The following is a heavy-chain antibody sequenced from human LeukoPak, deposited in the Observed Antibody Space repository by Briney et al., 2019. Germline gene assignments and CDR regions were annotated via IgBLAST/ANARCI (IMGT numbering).Heavy chain of an antibody. D-gene: IGHD1-1*01. J-gene: IGHJ3*02. Sequence: SETLSLTCGVYGGSFSGDYWSWVRQPPGKGLEWIGEINHSGSASYNPSLKSRVTISVDTSKIQFSLKLSSVTATDTAVYYCARMRDNWNVCVFDIWGQGTMVTVSS. CDR3: ARMRDNWNVCVFDI. V-gene: IGHV4-34*01. CDR1: GGSFSGDY. CDR2: INHSGSA.